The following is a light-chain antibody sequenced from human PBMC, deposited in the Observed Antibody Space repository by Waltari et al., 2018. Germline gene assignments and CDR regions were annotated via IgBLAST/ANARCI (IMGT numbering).Light chain of an antibody. CDR1: SSNIGAADD. V-gene: IGLV1-40*01. CDR3: QSYDSSLSVV. J-gene: IGLJ2*01. Sequence: QSVLTQPPSVSGPPGQRVTISCTGSSSNIGAADDVHWYQQLPGTAPKPLIYGNSNRPSGVPDRFSGSKSGTSASLAITGLQAEDEADYYCQSYDSSLSVVFGGGTKLTVL. CDR2: GNS.